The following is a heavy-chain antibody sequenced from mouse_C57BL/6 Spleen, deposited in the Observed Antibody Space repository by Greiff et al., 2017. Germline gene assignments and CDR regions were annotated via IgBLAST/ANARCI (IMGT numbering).Heavy chain of an antibody. CDR1: GYTFTSYW. CDR3: ARKGYYYGSSPLDY. V-gene: IGHV1-55*01. CDR2: IYPGSGST. D-gene: IGHD1-1*01. J-gene: IGHJ2*01. Sequence: QVQLQQPGAELVKPGASVKMSCKASGYTFTSYWITWVTQRPGQGLEWIGDIYPGSGSTNYNEKFKSKATLTVDTSSSTAYMQLSSLTSEDSAVYYCARKGYYYGSSPLDYWGQGTTLTVSS.